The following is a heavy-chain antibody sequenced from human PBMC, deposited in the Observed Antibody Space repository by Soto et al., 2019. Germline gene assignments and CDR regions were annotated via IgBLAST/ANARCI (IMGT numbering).Heavy chain of an antibody. Sequence: ASVKVSCKASGYTFTGYYMHWVRQAPGQGLEWVGWINPNSGGTNYAQKFQGWVTMTRDTSISTAYMELSRLRSDDTAVYYCAREGGSGSYYGAFDIWGQGTMVTVSS. J-gene: IGHJ3*02. CDR2: INPNSGGT. D-gene: IGHD3-10*01. CDR3: AREGGSGSYYGAFDI. CDR1: GYTFTGYY. V-gene: IGHV1-2*04.